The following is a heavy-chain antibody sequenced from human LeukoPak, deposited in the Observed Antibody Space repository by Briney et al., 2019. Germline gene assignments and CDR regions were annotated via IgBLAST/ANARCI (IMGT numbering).Heavy chain of an antibody. CDR2: IHQDAGEK. CDR3: TTSKDHYSHH. Sequence: GGSLSLSCAASGFTFSDSWMTWVRQTPGKGLQWVASIHQDAGEKQYVDSVRGRFTISRDNAKNSLYLQMNSLRVEDTAMYYCTTSKDHYSHHWGQGTLVTVSS. CDR1: GFTFSDSW. J-gene: IGHJ4*02. V-gene: IGHV3-7*05.